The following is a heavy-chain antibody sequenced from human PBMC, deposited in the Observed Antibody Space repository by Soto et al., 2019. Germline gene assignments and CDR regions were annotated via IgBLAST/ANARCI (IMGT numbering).Heavy chain of an antibody. J-gene: IGHJ4*02. CDR2: ISENGVNK. CDR3: ARRLTKTVSALGY. D-gene: IGHD2-8*01. V-gene: IGHV3-30*09. CDR1: GFTFTSFA. Sequence: LRLSCSASGFTFTSFAIHWVRQAPGKGLEWVAVISENGVNKYSAEYVRGRFVISRDNSKNTVELEMNSLRPEDTAIYFCARRLTKTVSALGYWGQGTLVTVSS.